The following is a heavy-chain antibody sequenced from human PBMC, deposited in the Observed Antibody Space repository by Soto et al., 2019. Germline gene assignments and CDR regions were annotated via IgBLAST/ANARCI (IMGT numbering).Heavy chain of an antibody. J-gene: IGHJ4*02. D-gene: IGHD6-19*01. CDR2: ISGSGGST. CDR3: AKDHQKYYSSGSVGDY. CDR1: GFTFSSYA. V-gene: IGHV3-23*01. Sequence: EVQLLESGGGLVQPGGSLRLSCAASGFTFSSYAMSWVRQAPGKGLEWVSAISGSGGSTYYADSVKGRFTISRDNSKNTLYLQMNSLRAEDTAVYYCAKDHQKYYSSGSVGDYWGQGTLVTVSS.